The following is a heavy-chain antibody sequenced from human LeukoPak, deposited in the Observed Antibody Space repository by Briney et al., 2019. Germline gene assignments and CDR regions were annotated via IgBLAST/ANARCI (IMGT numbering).Heavy chain of an antibody. CDR3: AHRRLGVAAAEYFHH. V-gene: IGHV2-5*02. Sequence: ESGPTLVKPTQTLTLTCTFSGFSLSTSGVGVGWIRQPPGKALEWLALIYWDDDKRYSPSLKNRLTITKDTSKNQVVLTMTNMDPVETATYYCAHRRLGVAAAEYFHHWGQGTLVTVSS. CDR2: IYWDDDK. CDR1: GFSLSTSGVG. J-gene: IGHJ1*01. D-gene: IGHD2-15*01.